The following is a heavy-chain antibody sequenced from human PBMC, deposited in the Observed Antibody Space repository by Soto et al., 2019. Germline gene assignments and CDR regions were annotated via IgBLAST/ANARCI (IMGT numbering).Heavy chain of an antibody. J-gene: IGHJ6*02. CDR1: GFIFSTYA. V-gene: IGHV3-30-3*01. D-gene: IGHD2-8*01. CDR3: ARDSWCMDV. CDR2: ISYDGTNK. Sequence: QVHLVESGGGVVQPGRSLRLSCAASGFIFSTYAIHWVRQAPGKGLEWVAVISYDGTNKYYADSVKGRFTISRDNSKNDLDLKMNSLSAEDTAVYYWARDSWCMDVWGQGTTVTVSS.